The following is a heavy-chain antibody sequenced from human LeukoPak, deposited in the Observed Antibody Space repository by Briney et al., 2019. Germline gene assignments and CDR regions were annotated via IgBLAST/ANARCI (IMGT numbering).Heavy chain of an antibody. Sequence: MPSETLSLTCTVSGGSISSGGYYWSWIRQHPGKGLEWIGYIYYSGSTNYNPSLKSRVTISVDTSKNQFSLKLSSVTAADTAVYYCARGAISELGTRKGHWFDPWGQGTLVTVSS. CDR3: ARGAISELGTRKGHWFDP. J-gene: IGHJ5*02. D-gene: IGHD3-3*02. CDR2: IYYSGST. V-gene: IGHV4-31*03. CDR1: GGSISSGGYY.